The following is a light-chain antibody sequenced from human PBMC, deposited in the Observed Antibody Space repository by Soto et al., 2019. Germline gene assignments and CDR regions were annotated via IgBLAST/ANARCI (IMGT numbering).Light chain of an antibody. J-gene: IGLJ2*01. CDR2: DVN. CDR1: SSDIGAYNF. CDR3: TSWTTSTTMV. Sequence: SALTQPASVSGSPGQSITLSCTGTSSDIGAYNFVSWYQQHPGKAPKLMLYDVNIRPSGVSNRFSGSKSGNTASLTISGRQAEDEADYYCTSWTTSTTMVFGGGTKLTVL. V-gene: IGLV2-14*03.